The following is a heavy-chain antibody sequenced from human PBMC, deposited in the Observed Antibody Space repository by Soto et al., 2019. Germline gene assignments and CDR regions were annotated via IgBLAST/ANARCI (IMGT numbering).Heavy chain of an antibody. V-gene: IGHV3-23*01. CDR1: GFTFSSYA. CDR3: AKDWGEYCTNGVCYTGWFDP. D-gene: IGHD2-8*01. J-gene: IGHJ5*02. Sequence: PGGSLRLSCAASGFTFSSYAMSWVRQAPGKGLEWVSAISGSGGSTYYADSVKGRFTISRDNSKNTLYLQMNSLRAEDTAVYYCAKDWGEYCTNGVCYTGWFDPWGQGTLVTVSS. CDR2: ISGSGGST.